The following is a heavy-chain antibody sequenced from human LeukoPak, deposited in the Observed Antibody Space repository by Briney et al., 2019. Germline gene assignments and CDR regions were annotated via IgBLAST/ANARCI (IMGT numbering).Heavy chain of an antibody. CDR3: TRGSYGDYEY. CDR1: GFTFSSYT. D-gene: IGHD4-17*01. J-gene: IGHJ4*02. V-gene: IGHV3-21*01. CDR2: IDPSSTYI. Sequence: GGSLRLSCAASGFTFSSYTMNWVRQAPGKGLEWVSSIDPSSTYIYYADSVKGRFTISRDNAQNSLYLQMNSLRAEDTAVYYCTRGSYGDYEYWGQGTLVTVSS.